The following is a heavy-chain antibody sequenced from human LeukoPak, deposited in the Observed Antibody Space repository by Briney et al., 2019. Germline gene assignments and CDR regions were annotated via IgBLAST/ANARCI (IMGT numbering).Heavy chain of an antibody. CDR3: ARVVVPAAIHGWFDP. D-gene: IGHD2-2*01. CDR2: ISYDGSNK. Sequence: GGSLRLSCAASGFTFSSYAMHWVRQAPGKGLEWVTVISYDGSNKYYADSVKGRFTISRDNSKNTLYLQMSSLRAEDTAVYYCARVVVPAAIHGWFDPWGQGTLVTVSS. V-gene: IGHV3-30-3*01. CDR1: GFTFSSYA. J-gene: IGHJ5*02.